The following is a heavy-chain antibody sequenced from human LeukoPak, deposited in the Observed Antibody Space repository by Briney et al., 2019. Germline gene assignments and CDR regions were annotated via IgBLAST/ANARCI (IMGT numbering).Heavy chain of an antibody. Sequence: PSETLSLTCAVYGGSFSGYYWSWIRQPPGKGLEWIGEINHSGSTNYNPSLKSRVTISVDTSKSQFSLKLSSVTAADTAVYYCARFDAARTYAFDIWGQGTMVTVSS. CDR2: INHSGST. CDR3: ARFDAARTYAFDI. CDR1: GGSFSGYY. J-gene: IGHJ3*02. V-gene: IGHV4-34*01. D-gene: IGHD6-25*01.